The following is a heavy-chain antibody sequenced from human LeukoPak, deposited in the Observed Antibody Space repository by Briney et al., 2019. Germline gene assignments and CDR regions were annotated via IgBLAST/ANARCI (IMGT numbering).Heavy chain of an antibody. CDR3: ASNWGGDEYYFDY. CDR1: GGSIRSSSYY. D-gene: IGHD7-27*01. J-gene: IGHJ4*02. Sequence: PSETLSLTCTVSGGSIRSSSYYWGRIRQPPGKGLEWIASIYYSGSTYYNPSLKSRVTISVDTSKNQFSLRLSSVTAADTAVYYCASNWGGDEYYFDYWGQGSLVTVSS. V-gene: IGHV4-39*01. CDR2: IYYSGST.